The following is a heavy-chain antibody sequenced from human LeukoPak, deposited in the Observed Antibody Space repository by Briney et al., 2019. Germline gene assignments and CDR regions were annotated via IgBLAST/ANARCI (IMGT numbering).Heavy chain of an antibody. V-gene: IGHV4-4*07. J-gene: IGHJ4*02. Sequence: SETLSLTCTVSGDSISGYFWSWIRQPAGKGLEWIGRMHADGDSNYNPSLKSRITLSLDTPENQFSLKLTSATAADTAVYFCARAPSGCGGTCAFDSWGQGTLVTVSS. CDR2: MHADGDS. CDR1: GDSISGYF. CDR3: ARAPSGCGGTCAFDS. D-gene: IGHD2-15*01.